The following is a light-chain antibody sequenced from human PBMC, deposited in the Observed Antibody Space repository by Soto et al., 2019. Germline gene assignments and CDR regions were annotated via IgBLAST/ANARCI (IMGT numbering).Light chain of an antibody. CDR1: QSVSGY. V-gene: IGKV3-11*01. CDR2: ADS. Sequence: IILTQSPATLSLYTMETAPLSCTASQSVSGYIGWYQQKPGQAPRLLIYADSNRATGIPARFSGSGSGTDFTLTISSLEPEDFSVYYCQQRYNWPITFGQGTRLEIK. CDR3: QQRYNWPIT. J-gene: IGKJ5*01.